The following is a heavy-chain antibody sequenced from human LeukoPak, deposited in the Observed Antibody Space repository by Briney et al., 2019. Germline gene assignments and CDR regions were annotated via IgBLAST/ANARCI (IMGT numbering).Heavy chain of an antibody. J-gene: IGHJ4*02. D-gene: IGHD6-19*01. CDR1: GFTFDDYA. V-gene: IGHV3-9*01. CDR3: AKSPHSSGLSYFDY. Sequence: GRSLRLSCAASGFTFDDYAMHWVRQAPGKGLEWVSGISWNSGSTGYADSVKGRFTISRDNAKNSLYLQMNSLRAEDTALYYCAKSPHSSGLSYFDYWGQGTLVTVSS. CDR2: ISWNSGST.